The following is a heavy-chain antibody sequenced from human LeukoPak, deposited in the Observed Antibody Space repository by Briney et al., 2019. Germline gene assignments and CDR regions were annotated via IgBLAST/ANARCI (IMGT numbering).Heavy chain of an antibody. Sequence: GGSLRLSCAASGFTFSSYSMNWVRQAPGKGLEWVSSISSSSSYIYYADSVKGRFTISRDNSKNTLYLQMNSLRAEDTAVYYCAKGRGFDWLLYLDYWGQGTLVTVSS. CDR2: ISSSSSYI. V-gene: IGHV3-21*04. CDR1: GFTFSSYS. D-gene: IGHD3-9*01. J-gene: IGHJ4*02. CDR3: AKGRGFDWLLYLDY.